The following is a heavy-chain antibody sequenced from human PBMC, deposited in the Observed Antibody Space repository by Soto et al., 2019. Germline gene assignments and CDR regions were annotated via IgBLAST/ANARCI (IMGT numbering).Heavy chain of an antibody. Sequence: GGSLRLSCAASGFTFSSYAMSWVRQAPGKGLEWVSAISGSGGSTYYADSVKGRFTISRDNSKNTLYLQMNSLRAEDTAVYYCAKVRTGYPDYYYYMDVWGKGTTVTVSS. CDR3: AKVRTGYPDYYYYMDV. CDR1: GFTFSSYA. J-gene: IGHJ6*03. D-gene: IGHD3-9*01. CDR2: ISGSGGST. V-gene: IGHV3-23*01.